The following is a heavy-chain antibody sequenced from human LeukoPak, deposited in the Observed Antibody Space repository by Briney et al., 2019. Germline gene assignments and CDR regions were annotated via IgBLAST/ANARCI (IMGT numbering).Heavy chain of an antibody. Sequence: PGGSLRLSCAASGLTFNSYWMAWVRQAPGKGLEWVANIKQDGNKKHYVDSVKGRFTISRDNAKNSLYLQMNSLRVEDTAVYYCARDGDYDWNYRSGFDYWGQGTLVTVSS. J-gene: IGHJ4*02. D-gene: IGHD1-7*01. CDR1: GLTFNSYW. CDR3: ARDGDYDWNYRSGFDY. V-gene: IGHV3-7*01. CDR2: IKQDGNKK.